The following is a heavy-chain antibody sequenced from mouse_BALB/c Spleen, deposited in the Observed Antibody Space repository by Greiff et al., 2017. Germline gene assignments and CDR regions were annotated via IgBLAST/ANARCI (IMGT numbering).Heavy chain of an antibody. Sequence: VKLQESGAELVRPGTSVKISCKASGYTFTNYWLGWVKQRPGHGLEWIGDIYPGGGYTNYNEKFKGKATLTADTSSSTAYMQLSSLTSEDSAVYFCARSSYYGSSATWFAYWGQGTLVTVSA. CDR3: ARSSYYGSSATWFAY. D-gene: IGHD1-1*01. CDR2: IYPGGGYT. V-gene: IGHV1-63*02. CDR1: GYTFTNYW. J-gene: IGHJ3*01.